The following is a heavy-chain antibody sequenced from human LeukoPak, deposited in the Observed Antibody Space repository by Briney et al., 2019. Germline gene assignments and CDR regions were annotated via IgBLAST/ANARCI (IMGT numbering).Heavy chain of an antibody. D-gene: IGHD4-11*01. CDR1: GYSISSGYY. J-gene: IGHJ6*03. V-gene: IGHV4-38-2*02. CDR3: ASLNDYSIYYYYYYYMDV. CDR2: IYHSGST. Sequence: PSETLSLTCTVSGYSISSGYYWGWIRQPPGKGLEWIGSIYHSGSTYYNPSLKSRVTISVDTSKNQFSLKLSSVTAADTAVYYCASLNDYSIYYYYYYYMDVWGKGTTVTVSS.